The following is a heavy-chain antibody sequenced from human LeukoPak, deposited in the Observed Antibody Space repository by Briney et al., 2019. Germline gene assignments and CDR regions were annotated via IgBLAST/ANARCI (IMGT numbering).Heavy chain of an antibody. D-gene: IGHD6-6*01. J-gene: IGHJ6*03. CDR2: IYYSGST. V-gene: IGHV4-4*02. CDR3: ARAVEGGYSSSSWGYYYYMDV. Sequence: PSETLSLTCAVSGGSISNNNWWSWVRQPPGKGLEWIGYIYYSGSTTYNPSLKSRVTISVDTSKNQFSLKLSSVTAADTAVYYCARAVEGGYSSSSWGYYYYMDVWGKGTTVTVSS. CDR1: GGSISNNNW.